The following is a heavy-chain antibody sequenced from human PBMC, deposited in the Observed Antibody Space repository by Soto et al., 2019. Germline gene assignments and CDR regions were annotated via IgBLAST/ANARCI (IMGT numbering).Heavy chain of an antibody. V-gene: IGHV1-18*01. CDR2: ISGYSGAT. D-gene: IGHD4-4*01. CDR3: TRDRITRTTSLIFAF. CDR1: GYTFTSYG. J-gene: IGHJ4*02. Sequence: ASVKVSCKASGYTFTSYGFSWVRQAPGKGPEWMGWISGYSGATDYAPKFQGRVTMTTDTSTSTVYMELRSLRSDDTAVYYCTRDRITRTTSLIFAFWGQGPLVTVSS.